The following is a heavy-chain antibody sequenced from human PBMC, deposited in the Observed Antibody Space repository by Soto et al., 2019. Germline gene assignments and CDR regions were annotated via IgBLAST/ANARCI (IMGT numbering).Heavy chain of an antibody. J-gene: IGHJ3*02. V-gene: IGHV1-2*04. CDR1: GYTFTAYY. CDR2: VNPHSGAT. Sequence: GASVKVSCKASGYTFTAYYIYWLRQAPGQGLEWMGWVNPHSGATVIAQKFLGSVTLTTDTSINTAYMELTSLTSDDTALYYCARPPNPWEPSAFHILGHETLVTVSS. CDR3: ARPPNPWEPSAFHI. D-gene: IGHD1-26*01.